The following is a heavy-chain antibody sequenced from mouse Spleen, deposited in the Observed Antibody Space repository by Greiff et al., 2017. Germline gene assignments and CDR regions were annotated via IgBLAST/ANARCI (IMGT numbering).Heavy chain of an antibody. CDR1: GYTFTSYW. Sequence: QVQLQQSGPELVRPGASVKMSCKASGYTFTSYWMHWVKQRPGQGLEWIGEIDPSDSYTNYNQKFKGKATLTVDKSSSTAYMQLSSLHARFYDGYYEAMDYWGQGTSVTVSS. D-gene: IGHD2-3*01. J-gene: IGHJ4*01. CDR3: AMDY. V-gene: IGHV1-69*02. CDR2: IDPSDSYT.